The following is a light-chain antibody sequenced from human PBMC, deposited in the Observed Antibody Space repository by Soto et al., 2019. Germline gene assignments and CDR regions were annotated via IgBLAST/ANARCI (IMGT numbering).Light chain of an antibody. V-gene: IGKV3-20*01. J-gene: IGKJ5*01. CDR3: QQYGSSQVT. CDR2: GAS. Sequence: EIVLTQSPGTLSLSPGERATLSCRASQSVSSSYLAWYQQKPGQAPRLLIYGASSRATGIPGRFSGSGSWTDFTLSIFRLEPEDFAVYYCQQYGSSQVTFGQGTRLENK. CDR1: QSVSSSY.